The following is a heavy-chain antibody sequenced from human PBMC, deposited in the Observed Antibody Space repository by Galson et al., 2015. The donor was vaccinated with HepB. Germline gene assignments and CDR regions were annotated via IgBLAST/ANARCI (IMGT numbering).Heavy chain of an antibody. D-gene: IGHD1-26*01. J-gene: IGHJ6*02. CDR3: ARVVGATNLDYYYYGMDV. CDR1: GYTFTGYY. V-gene: IGHV1-2*06. CDR2: INPNSGGT. Sequence: SVKVSCKASGYTFTGYYMHWVRQAPGQGLEWMGRINPNSGGTNYAQKFQGRVTMTRDTSISTAYMELSRLRSDDTAVYYCARVVGATNLDYYYYGMDVWGQGTTVTVSS.